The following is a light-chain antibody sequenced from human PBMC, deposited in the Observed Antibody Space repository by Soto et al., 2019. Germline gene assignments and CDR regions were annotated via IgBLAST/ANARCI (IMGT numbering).Light chain of an antibody. V-gene: IGKV1-39*01. Sequence: DIQMTQSPSSLSASVGDRVTITCRASQRISTSLNWYQQKPGKAPKFLIFAASSLQSGAPSRFSGGGSGTDFTLTISSQQPEDFATYYCQQSYETPFTFGPGTKVDI. CDR3: QQSYETPFT. CDR2: AAS. J-gene: IGKJ3*01. CDR1: QRISTS.